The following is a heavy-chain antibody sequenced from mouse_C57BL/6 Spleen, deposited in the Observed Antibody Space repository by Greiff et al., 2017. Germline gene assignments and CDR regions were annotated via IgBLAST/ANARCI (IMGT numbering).Heavy chain of an antibody. CDR3: ARSGDYFDY. V-gene: IGHV1-39*01. Sequence: VQLQQSGPELMKPGASVKISSKASDYSLTDYNMNWVKQSNGKSLEWIVVINPNYGTTSYNQKFKGKATLTVDQSASTAYMQLNSLTSEDSAVYYCARSGDYFDYRRQGTTLTVSS. D-gene: IGHD3-1*01. J-gene: IGHJ2*01. CDR2: INPNYGTT. CDR1: DYSLTDYN.